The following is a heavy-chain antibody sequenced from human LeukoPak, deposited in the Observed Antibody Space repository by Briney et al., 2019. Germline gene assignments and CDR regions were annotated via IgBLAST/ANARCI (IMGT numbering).Heavy chain of an antibody. V-gene: IGHV3-23*01. D-gene: IGHD6-19*01. J-gene: IGHJ4*02. CDR1: GFTFSNYA. CDR2: IIGTGGTT. Sequence: GGSLRLSCAASGFTFSNYAMNWVRQTPGKGLEWVSAIIGTGGTTYYADSVKGRFTISRDNSKNTLYLQMNSLRAEDTAVYYCAKDKFGGWPSPGNDYWGQGTLVTVSS. CDR3: AKDKFGGWPSPGNDY.